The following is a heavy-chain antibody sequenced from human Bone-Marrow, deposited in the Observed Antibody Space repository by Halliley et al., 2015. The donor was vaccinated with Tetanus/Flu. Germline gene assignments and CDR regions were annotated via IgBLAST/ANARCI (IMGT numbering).Heavy chain of an antibody. CDR2: SKRHSGAT. CDR3: TRARVGPTRSPPYYFDY. D-gene: IGHD1-26*01. Sequence: SKRHSGATEYAAAVKGRFTISRDDSTSIAFLQMDSLETEDTALYHCTRARVGPTRSPPYYFDYWGQGTLVTVSS. J-gene: IGHJ4*02. V-gene: IGHV3-49*02.